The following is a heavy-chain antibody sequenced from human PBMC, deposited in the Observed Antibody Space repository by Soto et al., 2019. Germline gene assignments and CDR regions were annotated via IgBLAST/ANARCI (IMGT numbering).Heavy chain of an antibody. J-gene: IGHJ5*02. CDR2: INHTGGT. CDR3: ATRITVFGLLIPPFDP. Sequence: SETLALTCAVDGGSVNGYYWNWIRKPPGKGLEWIGEINHTGGTHYNPSLKSRVTMSVDTSKNQFSLRLSSVTAADTAIYYCATRITVFGLLIPPFDPWGQGTQVTVSS. D-gene: IGHD1-20*01. V-gene: IGHV4-34*01. CDR1: GGSVNGYY.